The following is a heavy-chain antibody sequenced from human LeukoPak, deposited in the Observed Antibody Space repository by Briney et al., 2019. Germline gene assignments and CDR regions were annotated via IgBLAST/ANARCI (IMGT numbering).Heavy chain of an antibody. V-gene: IGHV4-34*01. D-gene: IGHD3-22*01. CDR1: GGSFSGYY. J-gene: IGHJ4*02. CDR2: IYYSGST. Sequence: SETLSLTCAVYGGSFSGYYWSWIRQPPGKGLEWIGSIYYSGSTYYNPSLKSRVTISVDTSKNQFSLKLSSVTAADTAVYYCARHVGSGAYDSSGSWGQGTLVTVSS. CDR3: ARHVGSGAYDSSGS.